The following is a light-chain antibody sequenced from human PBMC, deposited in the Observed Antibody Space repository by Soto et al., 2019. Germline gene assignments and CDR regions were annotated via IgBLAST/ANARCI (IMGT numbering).Light chain of an antibody. CDR2: GAS. Sequence: IVLTQSPVSLSLSPGTRATLSCRTSHSVDSTHLAWYQQKPCQAPRLLIYGASGRATGIPDRFGGSGSGTDFTHTISRLEPDDFAVYYCQHYGDSRTFGQGTKVDIK. V-gene: IGKV3-20*01. J-gene: IGKJ1*01. CDR1: HSVDSTH. CDR3: QHYGDSRT.